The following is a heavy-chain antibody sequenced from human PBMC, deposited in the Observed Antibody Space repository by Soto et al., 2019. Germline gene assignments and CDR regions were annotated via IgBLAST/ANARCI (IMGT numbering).Heavy chain of an antibody. CDR3: ARDPIDSSGYYYYLYFDY. CDR1: GGTFSSYA. CDR2: IIPIFGTA. J-gene: IGHJ4*02. D-gene: IGHD3-22*01. V-gene: IGHV1-69*01. Sequence: QVQLVQSGAEVKKPGSSVKVSCKASGGTFSSYAISWVRQAPGQGLEWMGGIIPIFGTANYAQEFQGRVTITADESTSTAYMELSSLRSEDTAVYYCARDPIDSSGYYYYLYFDYWGQGTLVTVSS.